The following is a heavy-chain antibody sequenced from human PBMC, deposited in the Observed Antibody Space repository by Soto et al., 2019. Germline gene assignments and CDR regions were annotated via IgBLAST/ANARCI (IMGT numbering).Heavy chain of an antibody. Sequence: GASVKVSCKASGYTFTSYYMHWVRQAPGQGLEWMGIINPSGGSTSYAQKFQGRVTMTRDASTSTVYMELSSLGSEDTAVYYCARGRATYYDFWSGYYTPWGQGALVTVSS. D-gene: IGHD3-3*01. CDR3: ARGRATYYDFWSGYYTP. V-gene: IGHV1-46*01. J-gene: IGHJ5*02. CDR2: INPSGGST. CDR1: GYTFTSYY.